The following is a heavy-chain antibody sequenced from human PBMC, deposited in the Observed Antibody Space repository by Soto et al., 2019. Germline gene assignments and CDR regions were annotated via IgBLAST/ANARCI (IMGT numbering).Heavy chain of an antibody. CDR3: ARHITWFVGYYYGMDV. CDR2: IYYSGST. CDR1: GGSISSSSYY. V-gene: IGHV4-39*01. Sequence: SETLSLTCTVSGGSISSSSYYWGWIRQPPGKGLEWIGSIYYSGSTYYNPSLKSRVTISVDTSKNQFSLKLSSVTAADTAVYCCARHITWFVGYYYGMDVWGQGTPVT. D-gene: IGHD3-10*01. J-gene: IGHJ6*02.